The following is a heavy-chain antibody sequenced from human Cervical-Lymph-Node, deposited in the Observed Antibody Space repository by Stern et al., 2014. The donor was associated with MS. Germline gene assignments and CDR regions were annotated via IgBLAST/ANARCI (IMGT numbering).Heavy chain of an antibody. J-gene: IGHJ6*02. D-gene: IGHD3-3*01. CDR2: ISGGGGST. CDR3: AKGHVFRFLEWSYYYYGMDV. CDR1: GFTFSSYA. Sequence: VQLLESGGGLVQPGGSLRLSCAASGFTFSSYAMSWVRQAPGKGLEWVSAISGGGGSTYYADSVKGRVTMSRDNSKNTLYLHMNSLRAEDTAVYYCAKGHVFRFLEWSYYYYGMDVWGQGTTVTVSS. V-gene: IGHV3-23*01.